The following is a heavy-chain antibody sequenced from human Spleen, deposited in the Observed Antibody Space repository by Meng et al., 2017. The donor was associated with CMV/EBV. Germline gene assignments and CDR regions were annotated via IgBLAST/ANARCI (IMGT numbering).Heavy chain of an antibody. J-gene: IGHJ6*02. CDR3: ARGRGATTSYGLDV. V-gene: IGHV3-53*01. Sequence: GGSLRLSCAASGFTVTSDYMSWVRQAPGKGLEWVSVIYSGGATFYADSVRGRFTISRDNSKNTVYLQMSSLRAEDTAVYYCARGRGATTSYGLDVWGQGTTVTVSS. CDR2: IYSGGAT. D-gene: IGHD4/OR15-4a*01. CDR1: GFTVTSDY.